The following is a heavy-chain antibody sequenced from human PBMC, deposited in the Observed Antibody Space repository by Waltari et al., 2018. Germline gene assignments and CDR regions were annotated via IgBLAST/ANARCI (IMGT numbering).Heavy chain of an antibody. CDR1: GFTFSDYY. V-gene: IGHV3-11*01. D-gene: IGHD6-13*01. CDR2: ISSSGSTI. CDR3: ARVQQQLVPAYYYGMDV. J-gene: IGHJ6*02. Sequence: QVQLVESGGGLVKPGGSLRLSCAASGFTFSDYYMSWIRQAPGKGLEWVSYISSSGSTIYYADSVKGRFTISRDNAKNSLYLQMNSLRAEDTAGYYCARVQQQLVPAYYYGMDVWGQGTTVTVSS.